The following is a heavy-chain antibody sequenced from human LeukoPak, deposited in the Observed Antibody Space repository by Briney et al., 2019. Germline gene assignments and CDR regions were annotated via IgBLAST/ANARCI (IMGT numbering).Heavy chain of an antibody. J-gene: IGHJ4*02. CDR2: ISYDGSNK. V-gene: IGHV3-30*04. D-gene: IGHD3-3*01. CDR1: GFTFSTYA. CDR3: ARDHYGFWSGFFY. Sequence: GRSLRLSCAASGFTFSTYAMHWVREAPGKGLEWVAVISYDGSNKYYADSVKGRFTISRDNSKNTLSLQMNSLRAEDTAVYYCARDHYGFWSGFFYWGQGALVTVSS.